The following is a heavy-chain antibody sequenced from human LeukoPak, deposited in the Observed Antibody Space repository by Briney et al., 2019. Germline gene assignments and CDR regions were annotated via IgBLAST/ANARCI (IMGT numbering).Heavy chain of an antibody. D-gene: IGHD2-2*01. Sequence: SETPSLTCTLPRGSIISGGSYSSLSRQPPGKGLEWLGYIYYSGTSYYNPSLRSRVPMSVETSKNQFSLELTSVTAADAAVYYCARRLDADYWGQGTLVSVSS. CDR1: RGSIISGGSY. CDR2: IYYSGTS. J-gene: IGHJ4*02. V-gene: IGHV4-31*03. CDR3: ARRLDADY.